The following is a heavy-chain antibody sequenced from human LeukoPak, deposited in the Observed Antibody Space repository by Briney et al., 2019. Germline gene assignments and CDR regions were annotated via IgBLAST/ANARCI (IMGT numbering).Heavy chain of an antibody. CDR3: ARGQRGYFRAVDD. V-gene: IGHV4-59*01. CDR1: GASIRTYY. Sequence: SETLSLTCTVSGASIRTYYWSWIRQPTGKGLEWIGYVYYNGNTNYSPSLKSRVTMSVDTPKNQFSLKLSSVTAADTAVYYCARGQRGYFRAVDDWGQGTLVTVSS. D-gene: IGHD2-21*01. CDR2: VYYNGNT. J-gene: IGHJ4*02.